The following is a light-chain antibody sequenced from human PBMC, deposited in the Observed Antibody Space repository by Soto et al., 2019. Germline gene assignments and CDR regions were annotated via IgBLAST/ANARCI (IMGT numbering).Light chain of an antibody. V-gene: IGKV3-15*01. CDR2: GAS. CDR1: QSVSTN. J-gene: IGKJ5*01. CDR3: QQYNNWPPIT. Sequence: EIVMTQSPATLSVSLGERATLSCRASQSVSTNLAWYQQKPGQAPRLLIYGASTRATDTPARFSGSGSGTEFTLTISSLQSEDFAIYYCQQYNNWPPITFGQGTRLEIK.